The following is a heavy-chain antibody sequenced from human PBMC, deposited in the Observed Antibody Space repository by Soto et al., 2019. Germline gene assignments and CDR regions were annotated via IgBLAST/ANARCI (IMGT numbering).Heavy chain of an antibody. CDR2: IYYSGST. Sequence: SETLSLTCTVSGGSISSYYWSWIRQPPGKGLEWIGYIYYSGSTNYNPSLKSRVTISVDTSKNQFSLKLSSVTAADTAVYYCARHRYCSGGSCYSGEDHGGFGYWGQGTLVTVSS. J-gene: IGHJ4*02. V-gene: IGHV4-59*08. CDR3: ARHRYCSGGSCYSGEDHGGFGY. D-gene: IGHD2-15*01. CDR1: GGSISSYY.